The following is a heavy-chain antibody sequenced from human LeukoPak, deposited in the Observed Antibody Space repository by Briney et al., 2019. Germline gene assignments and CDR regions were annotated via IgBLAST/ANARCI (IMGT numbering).Heavy chain of an antibody. V-gene: IGHV4-59*01. D-gene: IGHD2-15*01. J-gene: IGHJ4*02. CDR2: IYYSGST. Sequence: PSETLSLTCTVSGGSISSYYWSWIRQPPGKGLDWIGYIYYSGSTNYNPSLKSRVTISVDTSKNQFSLKLSSVTAADTAVYYCARDKCSGGSCYNDYWGQGTLVTVSS. CDR1: GGSISSYY. CDR3: ARDKCSGGSCYNDY.